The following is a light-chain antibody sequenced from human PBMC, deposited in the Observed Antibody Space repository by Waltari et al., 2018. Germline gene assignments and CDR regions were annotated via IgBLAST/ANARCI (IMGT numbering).Light chain of an antibody. CDR3: QQYNGYPLA. J-gene: IGKJ5*01. V-gene: IGKV1-16*01. CDR1: LGISVY. Sequence: DIQMTQSPSSLSASVGDRVTITCRASLGISVYLAWFRQKPGKAPESLIYAASSLESGVSSRFCGSGSGTDFSLTISSLQPDDSATYYCQQYNGYPLAFGQGTRLEIK. CDR2: AAS.